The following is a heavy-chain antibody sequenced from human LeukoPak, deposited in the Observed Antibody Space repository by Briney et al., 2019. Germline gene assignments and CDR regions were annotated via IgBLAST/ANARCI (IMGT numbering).Heavy chain of an antibody. CDR3: ARAGGVKTAALDLDY. J-gene: IGHJ4*02. CDR1: GGSISGSSFW. V-gene: IGHV4-39*07. D-gene: IGHD6-25*01. CDR2: IYYSGTT. Sequence: SETLSLTCTVSGGSISGSSFWWAWIRRPPGKGLEWIGNIYYSGTTNYNPSLESRVAILVDTSKNQFSLKLASVTTADTAVYYCARAGGVKTAALDLDYWGQGTLVTVSS.